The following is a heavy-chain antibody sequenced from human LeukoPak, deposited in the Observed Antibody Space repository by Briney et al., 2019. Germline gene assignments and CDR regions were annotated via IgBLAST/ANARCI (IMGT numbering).Heavy chain of an antibody. J-gene: IGHJ4*02. CDR3: TKGRGDSSGWRFDY. V-gene: IGHV3-23*01. CDR2: ITGSGGST. CDR1: GFTFTNYA. Sequence: GGSLRLSCAASGFTFTNYAMTWVRQAPGKGLEWVSAITGSGGSTYYADPVKGRFTISRDNSNNTPYLQMSSLRADDTAVYYCTKGRGDSSGWRFDYWGQGTLVTVSS. D-gene: IGHD6-19*01.